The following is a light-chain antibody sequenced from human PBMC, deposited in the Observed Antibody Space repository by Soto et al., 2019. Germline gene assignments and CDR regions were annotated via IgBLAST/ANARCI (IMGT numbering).Light chain of an antibody. CDR1: SSDVGGYNY. Sequence: QAVVTQPRSVSGSPGQSVTISCTGTSSDVGGYNYVSWYQQHPGKAPKLMIYDVSKRPSGVPDRFSGSKSGNTASLTISGLQAEDEADYYCCSYVGSYTGVFGGGTKLTVL. V-gene: IGLV2-11*01. CDR2: DVS. J-gene: IGLJ2*01. CDR3: CSYVGSYTGV.